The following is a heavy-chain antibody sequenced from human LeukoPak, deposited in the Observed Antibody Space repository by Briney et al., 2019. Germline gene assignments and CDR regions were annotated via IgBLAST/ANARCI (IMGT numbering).Heavy chain of an antibody. CDR3: ARHRGPYSSSWYAVDY. D-gene: IGHD6-13*01. V-gene: IGHV4-38-2*02. J-gene: IGHJ4*02. Sequence: PSETLSLTCTVSGYSISSGYYWGWIRRPPGEGREWIGSIYHSGSTYYNPSLKSRVTISVDTSKNQFSLKLSSVTAADTAVYYCARHRGPYSSSWYAVDYWGQGTLVTVSS. CDR2: IYHSGST. CDR1: GYSISSGYY.